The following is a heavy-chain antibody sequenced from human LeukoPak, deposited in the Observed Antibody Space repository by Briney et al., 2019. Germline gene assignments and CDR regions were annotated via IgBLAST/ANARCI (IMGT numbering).Heavy chain of an antibody. J-gene: IGHJ6*03. CDR2: IDLSGSVL. CDR3: ARGISYYYYYMDV. Sequence: PGGSLRLSCAASGFTFSNAWMSWVRQAPGKGLEWVSYIDLSGSVLYYVDSVKGRFTISRDSGKNSLYLQMNSLRAEDTAVYYCARGISYYYYYMDVWGKGTTVTVSS. V-gene: IGHV3-48*01. CDR1: GFTFSNAW.